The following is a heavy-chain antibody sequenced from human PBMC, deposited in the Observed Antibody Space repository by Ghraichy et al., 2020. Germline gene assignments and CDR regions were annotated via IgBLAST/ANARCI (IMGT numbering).Heavy chain of an antibody. J-gene: IGHJ3*02. V-gene: IGHV3-23*01. Sequence: GGSLRLSCAASGFTFSSYAMSWVRQAPGKGLEWVSAISGSGGSTYYADSVKGRFTISRDNSKNTLYLQMNSLRAEDTAVYYCAKDLIVVVVAATDSSAFDIWGQGTMVTVSS. CDR2: ISGSGGST. CDR3: AKDLIVVVVAATDSSAFDI. D-gene: IGHD2-15*01. CDR1: GFTFSSYA.